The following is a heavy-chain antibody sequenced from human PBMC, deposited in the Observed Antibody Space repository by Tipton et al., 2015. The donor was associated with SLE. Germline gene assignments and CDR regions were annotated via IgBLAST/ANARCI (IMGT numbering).Heavy chain of an antibody. CDR3: ARDRRYNVWSGYYTDNWFDP. D-gene: IGHD3-3*01. CDR1: GVSISSSY. J-gene: IGHJ5*02. V-gene: IGHV4-4*07. CDR2: IYTSGST. Sequence: TLSLTCTVSGVSISSSYWSWIRQTAGKGLEWIGRIYTSGSTDDNPSLKSRVTMSVDMSKNQIFLQMTSVTAADTAVYFCARDRRYNVWSGYYTDNWFDPWGQGTLVIVSS.